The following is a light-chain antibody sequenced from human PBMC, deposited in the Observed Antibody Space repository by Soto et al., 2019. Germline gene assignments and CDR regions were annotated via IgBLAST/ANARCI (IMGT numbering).Light chain of an antibody. CDR3: SSFTGTSYV. J-gene: IGLJ1*01. CDR2: DVS. CDR1: SSDVGGNNY. Sequence: ALTQPASVSGSPGQSITISCTGASSDVGGNNYVSWYQQYPGKAPKHMVCDVSNRPSGVSNRFSGSKSGNTASLTTSGLPAEDEAVYSCSSFTGTSYVFGTATKV. V-gene: IGLV2-14*01.